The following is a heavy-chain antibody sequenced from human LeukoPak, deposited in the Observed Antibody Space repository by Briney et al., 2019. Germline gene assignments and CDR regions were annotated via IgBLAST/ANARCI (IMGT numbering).Heavy chain of an antibody. J-gene: IGHJ4*02. CDR1: GFTFSSSS. V-gene: IGHV3-74*01. CDR3: ARVRSSSWFDY. CDR2: ISNDGTST. Sequence: GGSLRLSCSASGFTFSSSSMHWVRRAPGKGLVWVSRISNDGTSTNYADSMKGRFIISRDNAKNTLYLQMNSLRAEDTAVYFCARVRSSSWFDYWGQGTLVAVSS. D-gene: IGHD6-13*01.